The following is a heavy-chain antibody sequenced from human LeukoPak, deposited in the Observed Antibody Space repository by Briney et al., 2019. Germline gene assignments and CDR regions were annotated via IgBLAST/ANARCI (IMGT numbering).Heavy chain of an antibody. CDR2: INPNSGGT. J-gene: IGHJ4*02. D-gene: IGHD5-12*01. CDR1: GYTFTGYY. CDR3: ARDAGYSGYDYGY. Sequence: ASVKVSCTASGYTFTGYYMHWVRQAPGQGLEWMGWINPNSGGTNYAQKFQGGVTMTRDTSISTAYMELSRLRSDDTAVYYCARDAGYSGYDYGYWGQGTLVTVSS. V-gene: IGHV1-2*02.